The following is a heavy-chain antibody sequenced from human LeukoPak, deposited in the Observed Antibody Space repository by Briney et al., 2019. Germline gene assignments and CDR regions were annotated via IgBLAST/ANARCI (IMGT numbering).Heavy chain of an antibody. CDR2: IYYSGST. Sequence: SATLSLTCTVSGGSISSSSYYWGWIRQPPGKGLEWIGSIYYSGSTYYHPSLKRRVTISVDTSKNQFSLKLRAVTAADQAVYYCARHSSHYGQSKANQNTLNWFDPRGQGTLGTGSS. V-gene: IGHV4-39*01. J-gene: IGHJ5*02. CDR3: ARHSSHYGQSKANQNTLNWFDP. D-gene: IGHD3-10*01. CDR1: GGSISSSSYY.